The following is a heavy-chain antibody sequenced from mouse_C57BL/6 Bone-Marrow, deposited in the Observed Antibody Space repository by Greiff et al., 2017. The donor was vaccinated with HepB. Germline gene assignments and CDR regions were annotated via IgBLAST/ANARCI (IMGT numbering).Heavy chain of an antibody. CDR3: ARPYSEGYFDY. D-gene: IGHD2-12*01. V-gene: IGHV1-9*01. J-gene: IGHJ2*01. CDR2: ILPGSGST. Sequence: VQLQQSGAELMKPGASVKLSCKATGYTFTGYWIEWVKQRPGHGLEWIGEILPGSGSTNYNETFKGKATFTAHTSSNTAFMQISSLTTEDSAIYYCARPYSEGYFDYWGQGTPLTVSS. CDR1: GYTFTGYW.